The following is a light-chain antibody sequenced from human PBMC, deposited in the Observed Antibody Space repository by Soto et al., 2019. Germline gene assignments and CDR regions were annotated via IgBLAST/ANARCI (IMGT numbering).Light chain of an antibody. V-gene: IGKV3D-15*01. J-gene: IGKJ5*01. CDR2: GAS. Sequence: EIVLTQSPDTLSVSPGERATLSCRASQTVGSNLAWYQQKPGQAPRLLVYGASTRASDTPARFSGSGSVTEFALTISSLQSEDFAVYYCLQYNNWPPLTFGQGTRLEIK. CDR3: LQYNNWPPLT. CDR1: QTVGSN.